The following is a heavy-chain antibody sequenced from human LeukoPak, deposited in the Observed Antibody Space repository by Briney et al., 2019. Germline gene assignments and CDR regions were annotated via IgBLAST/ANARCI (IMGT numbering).Heavy chain of an antibody. CDR2: ISSSSSYI. Sequence: GGSLRLSCAASGFTFSSYSMNWVRQAPGKGLEWVSSISSSSSYIYYADSVKGRFTISRDNAKNSLYLQMNSLRAEDTAVYYCATDPPYTRLSFDPWGQGTLVTVSS. CDR1: GFTFSSYS. CDR3: ATDPPYTRLSFDP. J-gene: IGHJ5*02. V-gene: IGHV3-21*01. D-gene: IGHD1-1*01.